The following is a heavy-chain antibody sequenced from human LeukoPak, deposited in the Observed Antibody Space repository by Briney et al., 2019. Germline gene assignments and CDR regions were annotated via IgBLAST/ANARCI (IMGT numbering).Heavy chain of an antibody. CDR1: GFTFSNYA. J-gene: IGHJ6*02. CDR3: AKDVRVGGGGMDV. CDR2: ISGSGVNT. Sequence: PGGSRRLSCAASGFTFSNYAMYWVRQAPGRGLEWVSLISGSGVNTYYADSVKGRFTISRDTSKNTVSLQMNSLRGEDTAVYYCAKDVRVGGGGMDVWGQGTPVTVSS. D-gene: IGHD1-26*01. V-gene: IGHV3-23*01.